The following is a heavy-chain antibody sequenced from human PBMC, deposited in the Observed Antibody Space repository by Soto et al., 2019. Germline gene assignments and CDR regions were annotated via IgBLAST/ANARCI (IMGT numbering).Heavy chain of an antibody. CDR3: ATYGGGTGLLDH. D-gene: IGHD3-16*01. CDR1: GGSISSSTYH. Sequence: QLQLQESGPGLVKPSETLSLTCTVSGGSISSSTYHWGWIRQPPGKGLEWIGNIYYSGTTYYNPPLQSRVTISIDTSKNQFTLKLTSVTAADTAVYYCATYGGGTGLLDHWGQGILVTVSS. V-gene: IGHV4-39*01. CDR2: IYYSGTT. J-gene: IGHJ4*02.